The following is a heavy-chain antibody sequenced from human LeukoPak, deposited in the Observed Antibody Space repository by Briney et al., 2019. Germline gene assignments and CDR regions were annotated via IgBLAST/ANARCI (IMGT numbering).Heavy chain of an antibody. J-gene: IGHJ6*02. CDR3: AREPPSGSYYLYGMDV. D-gene: IGHD3-10*01. CDR1: GYTFTSYD. V-gene: IGHV1-8*01. Sequence: ASVKVSCKASGYTFTSYDINWVRQATGQGLEWMGWMNPNSGNTGYAQKFQGRVTMTRNTSISTAYMELSSLRSEDTAVYYCAREPPSGSYYLYGMDVWGQGTTVIVSS. CDR2: MNPNSGNT.